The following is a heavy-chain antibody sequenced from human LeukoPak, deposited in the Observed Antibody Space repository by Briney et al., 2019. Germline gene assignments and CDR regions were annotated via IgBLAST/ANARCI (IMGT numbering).Heavy chain of an antibody. Sequence: SETLSLTCTVSGGSISSYYWSWIRQPPGRGLEWIGYIYYSGATNYNPSLKRRVTISVDTSKNQFSLRLSSVTAADTAVCYCARGTSLDYWGQGTLVTVSS. CDR2: IYYSGAT. CDR1: GGSISSYY. CDR3: ARGTSLDY. J-gene: IGHJ4*02. D-gene: IGHD1-1*01. V-gene: IGHV4-59*01.